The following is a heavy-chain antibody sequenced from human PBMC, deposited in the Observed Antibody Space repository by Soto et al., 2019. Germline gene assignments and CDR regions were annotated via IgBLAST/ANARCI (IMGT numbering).Heavy chain of an antibody. CDR1: GFTFSAYY. CDR3: ARALVLGVGALSQ. Sequence: PGGSLRLSXAASGFTFSAYYMSWIRQAPGKGLEWVSYISDSGSLTHYGDSVKGRFTISRDNAKASLYLQMDSLRAEDTALYYCARALVLGVGALSQWGQGTLVTVSS. D-gene: IGHD1-26*01. J-gene: IGHJ4*02. V-gene: IGHV3-11*01. CDR2: ISDSGSLT.